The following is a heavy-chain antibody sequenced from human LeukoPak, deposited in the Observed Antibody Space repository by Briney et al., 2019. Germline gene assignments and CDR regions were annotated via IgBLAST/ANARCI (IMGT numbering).Heavy chain of an antibody. CDR2: IKQDGTEK. V-gene: IGHV3-7*01. D-gene: IGHD6-13*01. Sequence: GGSLRLSCAASGFTFNNYWMSWVRQAPGKGLEWVANIKQDGTEKYYVDSVKGRFTISRDNAKNSLYLQMNSLRAEDTAVYYCAGDNWSGIGFYFDYWGQGTLVTVSS. J-gene: IGHJ4*02. CDR3: AGDNWSGIGFYFDY. CDR1: GFTFNNYW.